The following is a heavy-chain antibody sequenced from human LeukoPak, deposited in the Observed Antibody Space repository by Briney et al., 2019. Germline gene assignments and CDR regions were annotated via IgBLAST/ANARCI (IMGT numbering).Heavy chain of an antibody. Sequence: SVKVSCKASGGTFSSYAISWLRQAPGQGLEWMGGIIPIFGTANYAQKFQGRVTITTDESTSTAYMELSSLSSEDTAVYYCARADVGDNWFDPWGQGTLVTVSS. CDR2: IIPIFGTA. CDR1: GGTFSSYA. V-gene: IGHV1-69*05. D-gene: IGHD1-26*01. CDR3: ARADVGDNWFDP. J-gene: IGHJ5*02.